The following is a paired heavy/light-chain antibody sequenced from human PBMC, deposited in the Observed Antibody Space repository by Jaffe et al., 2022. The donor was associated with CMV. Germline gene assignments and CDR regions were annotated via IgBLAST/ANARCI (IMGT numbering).Heavy chain of an antibody. CDR2: INHGGNT. CDR1: GGSFSGFY. J-gene: IGHJ5*02. V-gene: IGHV4-34*01. Sequence: QAQLQQWGAGLLKPSETLSLTCAVSGGSFSGFYWTWIRQSPGKGLEWIGEINHGGNTNYNPSLKSRVIISIDTSKNQFSLNLTSVTAADSAVYYCARGSSYDTTVRRYDPGWFGPWGQGTLATVSS. D-gene: IGHD3-22*01. CDR3: ARGSSYDTTVRRYDPGWFGP.
Light chain of an antibody. V-gene: IGKV1-5*03. Sequence: DIQMTQSPSTLSASLGDRVTITCRASQTISTWLAWYQQKPGEAPKLLISKTLSLESGVPSRFSGSGSGTEFTLTISSLQPDDFATYYCQQYFIYPFTFGQGTKLEIK. CDR3: QQYFIYPFT. J-gene: IGKJ2*01. CDR2: KTL. CDR1: QTISTW.